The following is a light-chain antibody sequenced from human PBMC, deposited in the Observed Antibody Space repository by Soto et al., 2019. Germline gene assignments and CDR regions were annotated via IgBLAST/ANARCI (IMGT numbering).Light chain of an antibody. CDR1: SSDVGSYNL. V-gene: IGLV2-23*01. Sequence: QSALTQPASVSGSPGQSITISCTGTSSDVGSYNLVSWYQQHPGKAPKLMIYEGSKRPSGVSNRFSGSKSGNTASLTISGLQAEDEADYYCCSYAGSSTILYVFGTGTKVTGL. CDR2: EGS. J-gene: IGLJ1*01. CDR3: CSYAGSSTILYV.